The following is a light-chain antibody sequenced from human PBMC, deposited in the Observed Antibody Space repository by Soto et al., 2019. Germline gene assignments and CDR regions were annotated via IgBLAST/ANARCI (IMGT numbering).Light chain of an antibody. CDR1: QSVSSN. V-gene: IGKV3-15*01. CDR3: QHRANWPLT. CDR2: GAS. J-gene: IGKJ4*01. Sequence: RVMTQTPATLSVSPGERATLSCRASQSVSSNLAWYQQKPGQAPRLLIYGASTRATGIPARFSGSGSGTDFTLTISSLEPEDFALYYCQHRANWPLTFGGGTKADIK.